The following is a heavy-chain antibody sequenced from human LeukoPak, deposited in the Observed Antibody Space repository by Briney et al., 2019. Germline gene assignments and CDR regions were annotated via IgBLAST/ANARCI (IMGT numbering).Heavy chain of an antibody. J-gene: IGHJ4*02. CDR3: ARVGPPYISGTTRGVSRYFDY. V-gene: IGHV1-46*01. CDR2: INPSGGYT. CDR1: GYTFTSYY. D-gene: IGHD1-20*01. Sequence: ASVKVSCKASGYTFTSYYMHWVRQAPGQGLEWMGIINPSGGYTNSAQKIQGRVTMTRDTSTSTVYMELSRLRYEDTAVYYCARVGPPYISGTTRGVSRYFDYWGRGTLVTVPS.